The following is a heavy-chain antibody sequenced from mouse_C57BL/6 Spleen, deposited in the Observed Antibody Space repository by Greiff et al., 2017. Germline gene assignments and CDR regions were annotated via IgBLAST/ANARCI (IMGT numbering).Heavy chain of an antibody. CDR3: ARHPIYYDYDDYYAMDY. CDR2: ISRGGSYT. V-gene: IGHV5-6*01. J-gene: IGHJ4*01. CDR1: GFTFSSYG. D-gene: IGHD2-4*01. Sequence: EVQLQESGGDLVKPGGSLKLSCAASGFTFSSYGMSWVRQTPDKRLEWVATISRGGSYTYYPDSVKGRFTISRDNAKNTLYLQLSSLKSEDTAMYYCARHPIYYDYDDYYAMDYWGQGTSVTVSS.